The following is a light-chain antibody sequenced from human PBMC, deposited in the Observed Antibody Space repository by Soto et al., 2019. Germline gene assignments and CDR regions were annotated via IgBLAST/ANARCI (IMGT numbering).Light chain of an antibody. CDR1: QSVSSY. Sequence: EIVLTQSPANLSLSPGERATLSCRASQSVSSYLAWYQQKPGQAPRLLIYDASNRATGIQARFSGSVSGTDVTLTISSLEPEDFAIYYCQQRSNWAYTFGQGTKLEIK. V-gene: IGKV3-11*01. CDR3: QQRSNWAYT. J-gene: IGKJ2*01. CDR2: DAS.